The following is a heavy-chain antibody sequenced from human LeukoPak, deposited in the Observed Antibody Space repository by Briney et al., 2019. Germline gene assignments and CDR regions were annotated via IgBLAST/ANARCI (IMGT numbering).Heavy chain of an antibody. V-gene: IGHV1-2*02. Sequence: ASVTVSCKASGYTFTGYYMHWVRQAPGQGLEWMGWINPNSGGTNYAQKFQGRVTMTRDTSISTAYMELSRLRSDDTAVYYCARELVGYSSSPSGYWGQGTLVTVSS. J-gene: IGHJ4*02. CDR2: INPNSGGT. CDR3: ARELVGYSSSPSGY. D-gene: IGHD6-13*01. CDR1: GYTFTGYY.